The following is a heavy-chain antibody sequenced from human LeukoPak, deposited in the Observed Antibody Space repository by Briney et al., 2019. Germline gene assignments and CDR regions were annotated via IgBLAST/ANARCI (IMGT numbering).Heavy chain of an antibody. CDR1: GGSISNYY. CDR2: IYTSGST. J-gene: IGHJ5*02. CDR3: ARVPAAYDWFDP. D-gene: IGHD2-2*01. Sequence: SETLSLTCTVSGGSISNYYWNWIRQPAGKGLEWIGRIYTSGSTNYNPSLKSRVTISVDTSKNQFSLKLSSVTAADTAVYYCARVPAAYDWFDPWGQGTLVTVSS. V-gene: IGHV4-4*07.